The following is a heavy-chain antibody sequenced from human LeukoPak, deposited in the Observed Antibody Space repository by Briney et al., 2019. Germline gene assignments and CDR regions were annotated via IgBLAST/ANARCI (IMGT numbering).Heavy chain of an antibody. CDR3: ARGIVVVAQLGYYYYYMDV. D-gene: IGHD2-15*01. J-gene: IGHJ6*03. V-gene: IGHV4-39*01. CDR2: IYYSGST. Sequence: PSGTLSLTCTVSGGSISSSSYYWGWIRQPPGKGLEWIGSIYYSGSTYYNPSLTSRVTISVDTSKNQFSLKLSSVTAADTAVYYCARGIVVVAQLGYYYYYMDVWGKGTTVTISS. CDR1: GGSISSSSYY.